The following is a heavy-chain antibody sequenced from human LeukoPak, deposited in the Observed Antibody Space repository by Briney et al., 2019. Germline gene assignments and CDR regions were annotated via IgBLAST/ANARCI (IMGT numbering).Heavy chain of an antibody. CDR3: ARVLGY. J-gene: IGHJ4*02. CDR2: IYSGGST. V-gene: IGHV3-66*01. CDR1: GFTFSSYA. Sequence: GGSLRLSCAASGFTFSSYAMNWVRQAPGKGLEWVSVIYSGGSTYYADSVKGRFTISRDNSKNTLYLQMNSLRAEDTAVYYCARVLGYWGQGTLVTVSS.